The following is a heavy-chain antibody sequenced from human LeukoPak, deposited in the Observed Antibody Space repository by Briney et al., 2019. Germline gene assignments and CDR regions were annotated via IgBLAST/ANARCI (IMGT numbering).Heavy chain of an antibody. V-gene: IGHV3-30*18. CDR1: GFTFSSYG. Sequence: GGSLRLSCAASGFTFSSYGMHWVRQAPGKGLEWVAVISYDGSNKYYADSVKGRFTISRDNSKNTLYLQMNSLRAEDTAVYYCAKSKQWSEESFDYWGPGTLVTVSS. D-gene: IGHD6-19*01. J-gene: IGHJ4*02. CDR2: ISYDGSNK. CDR3: AKSKQWSEESFDY.